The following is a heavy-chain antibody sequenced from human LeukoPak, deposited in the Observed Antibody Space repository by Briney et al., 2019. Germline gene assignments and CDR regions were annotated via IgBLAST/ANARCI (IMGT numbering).Heavy chain of an antibody. V-gene: IGHV3-23*01. CDR2: ISGSGSNT. J-gene: IGHJ4*02. CDR1: GFTFSNYA. CDR3: AKGSSGWYGGN. D-gene: IGHD6-19*01. Sequence: GGSLRLSCAASGFTFSNYAMTWVRQAPGKGLEWVSVISGSGSNTDYADSVKGRFTISRDNSKNTLYLQMNSLRAEDTAVYYCAKGSSGWYGGNWGQGTLVTVSS.